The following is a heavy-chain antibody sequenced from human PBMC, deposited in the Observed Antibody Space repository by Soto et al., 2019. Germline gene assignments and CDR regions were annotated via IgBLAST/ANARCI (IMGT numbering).Heavy chain of an antibody. CDR3: ARGEVGTVTTSPNRVSGKTYYFDY. CDR1: GGSISSGGYY. CDR2: IYYSGST. Sequence: SETLSLTCTVSGGSISSGGYYWSWIRQHPGKGLEWIGYIYYSGSTYYNPSLKSRVTISVDTSKNQFSLKLSSVTAADTAVYYCARGEVGTVTTSPNRVSGKTYYFDYWGQGTLVTVSS. D-gene: IGHD4-4*01. J-gene: IGHJ4*02. V-gene: IGHV4-31*03.